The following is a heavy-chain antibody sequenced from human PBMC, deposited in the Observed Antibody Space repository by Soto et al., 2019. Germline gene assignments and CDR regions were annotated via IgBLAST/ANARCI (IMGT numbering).Heavy chain of an antibody. Sequence: ASVKVSCKASGYTFTSYYMHWVRQAPGQGLEWMGIINPSGGSTSYAQKFQGRVTMTADESTSTAYMELSSLRSEDTAVYYCARDLISSGWASNWFDPWGQGTLVTVSS. CDR1: GYTFTSYY. CDR2: INPSGGST. D-gene: IGHD6-19*01. J-gene: IGHJ5*02. V-gene: IGHV1-46*01. CDR3: ARDLISSGWASNWFDP.